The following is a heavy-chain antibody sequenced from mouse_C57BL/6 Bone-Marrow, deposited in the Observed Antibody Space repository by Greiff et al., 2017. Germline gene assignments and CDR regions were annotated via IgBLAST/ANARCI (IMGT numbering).Heavy chain of an antibody. CDR2: ISYDGSN. Sequence: EVKLVESGPGLVKPSQSLSLSCSVTGYSITSGYYWNWIRQFPGNKLEWMGYISYDGSNNYNPSLKNRISITRDTSKNQFVLKLNSVTTEDAATCYCARGKLGRRCAYWGQGTLVTVSA. J-gene: IGHJ3*01. CDR1: GYSITSGYY. CDR3: ARGKLGRRCAY. D-gene: IGHD4-1*01. V-gene: IGHV3-6*01.